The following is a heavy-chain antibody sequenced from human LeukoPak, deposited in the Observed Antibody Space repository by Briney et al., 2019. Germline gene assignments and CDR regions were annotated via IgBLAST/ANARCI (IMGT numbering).Heavy chain of an antibody. CDR2: IKSKTDGGTT. CDR3: TNLTYYYDSSGYQTYYYYYYYMDV. V-gene: IGHV3-15*01. CDR1: GFTFSNAW. J-gene: IGHJ6*03. Sequence: PGGSLRLSCAASGFTFSNAWMSWVRQAPGKGLEWVGRIKSKTDGGTTDYAAPVKGRFTISRDDSKNTLYLQMNSLKTEDTAVYYCTNLTYYYDSSGYQTYYYYYYYMDVWGKGTTVTVSS. D-gene: IGHD3-22*01.